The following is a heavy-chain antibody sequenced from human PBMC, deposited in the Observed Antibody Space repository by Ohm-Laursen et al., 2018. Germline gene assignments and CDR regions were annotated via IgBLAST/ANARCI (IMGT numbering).Heavy chain of an antibody. CDR2: ISWNSGSI. Sequence: SLRLSCTASGFTFDDYAMHWVRQAPGKGLEWVSGISWNSGSIGYADSVKGRFTISRDNAKNSLYLQMNSLRAEDTALYYCAKDLRGVPHWGQGTLVTVSS. J-gene: IGHJ1*01. CDR1: GFTFDDYA. D-gene: IGHD3-10*01. CDR3: AKDLRGVPH. V-gene: IGHV3-9*01.